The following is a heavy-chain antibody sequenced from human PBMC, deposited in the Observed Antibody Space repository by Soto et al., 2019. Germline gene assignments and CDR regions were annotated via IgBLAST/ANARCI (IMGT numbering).Heavy chain of an antibody. Sequence: PGGSLRLSCAASGFTFSNAWMSWVRQAPGKGLEWVGRIKSKTDGGTTDYAAPVKGRFTISRDDSKNTLYLQMNSLKTEDTAVYYCTTGKLQVAYNFDYWGQGTLVTVSS. CDR3: TTGKLQVAYNFDY. D-gene: IGHD4-4*01. J-gene: IGHJ4*02. V-gene: IGHV3-15*01. CDR1: GFTFSNAW. CDR2: IKSKTDGGTT.